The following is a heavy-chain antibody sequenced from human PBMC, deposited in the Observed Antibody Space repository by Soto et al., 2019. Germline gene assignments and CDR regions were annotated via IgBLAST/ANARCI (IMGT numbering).Heavy chain of an antibody. CDR1: GYIFVRNW. V-gene: IGHV5-51*01. CDR2: MFPGDSDT. CDR3: ARISGSGSFYKRGWCDH. Sequence: GESLKISCKASGYIFVRNWIAWVRQMPGKGLEWMGIMFPGDSDTRYNPAFQGQVTISVDKSTNTAYLQWSRLKASDTAIYYCARISGSGSFYKRGWCDHWGQGNLVTVSS. D-gene: IGHD3-10*01. J-gene: IGHJ5*02.